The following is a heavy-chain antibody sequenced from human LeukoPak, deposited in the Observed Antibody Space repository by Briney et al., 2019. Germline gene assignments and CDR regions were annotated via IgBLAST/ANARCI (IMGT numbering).Heavy chain of an antibody. CDR2: IIPIFGTA. J-gene: IGHJ4*02. CDR3: ARGGLSDVIDY. Sequence: GASVKVSCKASGGTFCSYAISWVRQAPGQGLEWMGGIIPIFGTANYAQKFQGRVTITTDESTSTAYMELSSLRSEDTAVYYCARGGLSDVIDYWGQGTLVTVSS. V-gene: IGHV1-69*05. D-gene: IGHD3-16*02. CDR1: GGTFCSYA.